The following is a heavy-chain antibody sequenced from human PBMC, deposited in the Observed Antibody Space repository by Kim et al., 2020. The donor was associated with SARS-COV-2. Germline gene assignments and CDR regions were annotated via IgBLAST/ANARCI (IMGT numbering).Heavy chain of an antibody. CDR1: GFTFSSYG. V-gene: IGHV3-30*18. Sequence: GGSLRLSCAASGFTFSSYGMHWVRQAPGKGLEWVAVISYDGSNKYYADSVKGRFTISRDNSKNTLYLQMNSLRAEDTAVYYCAKGGRWLPGYWGQGTLVTVSS. CDR3: AKGGRWLPGY. CDR2: ISYDGSNK. D-gene: IGHD1-26*01. J-gene: IGHJ4*02.